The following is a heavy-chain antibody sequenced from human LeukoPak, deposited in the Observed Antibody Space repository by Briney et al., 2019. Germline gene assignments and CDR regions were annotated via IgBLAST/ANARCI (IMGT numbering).Heavy chain of an antibody. CDR2: INPNSGGT. CDR3: ARDRMIAAAGYYYYYYYMDV. Sequence: ASVKVSCTASGYTFTGYYMHWVRQAPGQGLEWMGWINPNSGGTNYAQKFQGRVTMTRDTSISTAYMELSRLRSDDTAVYYCARDRMIAAAGYYYYYYYMDVWGKGTTVTVSS. CDR1: GYTFTGYY. V-gene: IGHV1-2*02. J-gene: IGHJ6*03. D-gene: IGHD6-13*01.